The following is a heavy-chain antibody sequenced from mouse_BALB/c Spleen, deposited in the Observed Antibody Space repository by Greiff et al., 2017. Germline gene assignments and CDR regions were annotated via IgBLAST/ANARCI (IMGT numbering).Heavy chain of an antibody. J-gene: IGHJ4*01. CDR3: ARDGGITTVVATRDAMDY. CDR1: GFNIKDTY. CDR2: IDPANGNT. V-gene: IGHV14-3*02. Sequence: VQLQQSGAELVKPGASVKLSCTASGFNIKDTYMHWVKQRPEQGLEWIGRIDPANGNTKYDPKFQGKATITADTSSNTAYLQLSSLTSEDTAVYYCARDGGITTVVATRDAMDYWGQGTSFTVSS. D-gene: IGHD1-1*01.